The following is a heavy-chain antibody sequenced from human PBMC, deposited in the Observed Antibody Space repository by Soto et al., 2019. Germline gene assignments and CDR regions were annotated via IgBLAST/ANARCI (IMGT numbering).Heavy chain of an antibody. D-gene: IGHD5-18*01. V-gene: IGHV3-15*01. Sequence: EVQLVESGGGWVKPGGSLRLSCAASGFTFSDAWMIWVRQAPGKGLEWVGRIKSKTDGGTTDYAAPVKGRFTISRDDSKDTLYLKMNSLKTDDTAVYYCTTDRGRRAGYALDYWGQGTLVTVSS. CDR1: GFTFSDAW. J-gene: IGHJ4*02. CDR2: IKSKTDGGTT. CDR3: TTDRGRRAGYALDY.